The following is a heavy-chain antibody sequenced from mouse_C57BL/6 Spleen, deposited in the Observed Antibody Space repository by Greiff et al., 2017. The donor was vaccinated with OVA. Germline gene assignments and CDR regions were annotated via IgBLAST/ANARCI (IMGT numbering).Heavy chain of an antibody. D-gene: IGHD1-1*01. J-gene: IGHJ1*03. Sequence: EVMLVESGAELVKPGASVKLSCTASGFNIKDYYMHWVKQRTEQGLEWIGRIDHEDGETKYAPKFQGKATITADTSSNTAYLQLSSLTSEDTAVYYCATGSSPGYFDVWGTGTTVTVSS. CDR3: ATGSSPGYFDV. CDR1: GFNIKDYY. CDR2: IDHEDGET. V-gene: IGHV14-2*01.